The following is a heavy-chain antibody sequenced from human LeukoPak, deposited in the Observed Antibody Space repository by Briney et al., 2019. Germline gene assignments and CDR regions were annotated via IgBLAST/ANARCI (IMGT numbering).Heavy chain of an antibody. CDR2: IHHSGRT. Sequence: SETLSLTCTVSGGSISSGNNYWIWIRHHPGKGLEWIGYIHHSGRTHYNPSLRSRLTVSVDTSKNQFSLKLSSVTAADTAVYYCARHVSGYDLIFDYWGQGTLVTVYS. J-gene: IGHJ4*02. V-gene: IGHV4-31*03. D-gene: IGHD5-12*01. CDR1: GGSISSGNNY. CDR3: ARHVSGYDLIFDY.